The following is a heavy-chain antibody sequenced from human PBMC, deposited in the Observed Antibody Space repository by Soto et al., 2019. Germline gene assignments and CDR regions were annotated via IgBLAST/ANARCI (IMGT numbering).Heavy chain of an antibody. V-gene: IGHV3-48*01. CDR1: GFTFSNYC. J-gene: IGHJ4*02. CDR3: AIGAAGAGAHGEDY. D-gene: IGHD6-13*01. CDR2: ICGTGTII. Sequence: GGSLRLSCAASGFTFSNYCMNWVRQAPGKGLVWVSYICGTGTIIYYADSVKGRFTISRDNAKNSLYLQMNSLRVEDTVVYYCAIGAAGAGAHGEDYWGQGTLVTVSS.